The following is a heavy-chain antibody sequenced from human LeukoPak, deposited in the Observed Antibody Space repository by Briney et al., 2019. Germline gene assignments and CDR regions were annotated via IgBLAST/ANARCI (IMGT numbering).Heavy chain of an antibody. V-gene: IGHV4-59*01. D-gene: IGHD6-13*01. CDR2: IYYSGST. Sequence: SETLSLTCTVSGGSISSYYWSWIRQPPGKGLEWIGYIYYSGSTNYNPSLKSRVTISVDTSKNQFSLKLSSVTAADTAVYYCARARGKRQLNDAFDIWGQGTMVTVSS. J-gene: IGHJ3*02. CDR1: GGSISSYY. CDR3: ARARGKRQLNDAFDI.